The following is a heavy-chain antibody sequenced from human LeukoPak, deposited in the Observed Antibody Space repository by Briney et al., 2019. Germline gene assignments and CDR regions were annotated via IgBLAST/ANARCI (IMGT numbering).Heavy chain of an antibody. CDR2: IHYSGST. V-gene: IGHV4-39*01. J-gene: IGHJ6*02. D-gene: IGHD2-2*01. CDR3: ARQVYGYCSSTSCLLLAYYYYYGMDV. CDR1: GASISSSSYY. Sequence: SETLSLTCSVSGASISSSSYYWGWIRQSPGKGLEWIGSIHYSGSTYYNPSLKSRVTISVDTSKNQFSLKLSSVTAADTAVYYCARQVYGYCSSTSCLLLAYYYYYGMDVWGQGTTVTVSS.